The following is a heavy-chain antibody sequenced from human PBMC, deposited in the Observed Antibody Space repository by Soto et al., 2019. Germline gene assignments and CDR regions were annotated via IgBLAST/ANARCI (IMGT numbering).Heavy chain of an antibody. J-gene: IGHJ4*02. D-gene: IGHD3-22*01. CDR3: AREEGHYYDSSGYFLLGGFDY. CDR1: GDSVSSNSAA. Sequence: SETLSLTCAISGDSVSSNSAAWNWIRQSPSRGLEWLGRTYYRSKWYNDYAVSVKSRITINPDTSKNQFSLQLNSVTPEDTAVYYCAREEGHYYDSSGYFLLGGFDYWGQGTLVTVSS. CDR2: TYYRSKWYN. V-gene: IGHV6-1*01.